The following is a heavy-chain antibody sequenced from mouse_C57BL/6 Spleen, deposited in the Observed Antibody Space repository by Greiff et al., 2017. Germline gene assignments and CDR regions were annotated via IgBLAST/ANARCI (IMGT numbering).Heavy chain of an antibody. CDR3: ARIYYGNYGWFAY. CDR2: IYPGDGDT. D-gene: IGHD2-1*01. Sequence: VHLVESGAELVKPGASVKISCKASGYAFSSYWMNWVKQRPGKGLEWIGQIYPGDGDTNYNGKFKGKATLTADKSSSTAYMQLSSLTSEDSAVYFCARIYYGNYGWFAYWGQGTLVTVSA. V-gene: IGHV1-80*01. CDR1: GYAFSSYW. J-gene: IGHJ3*01.